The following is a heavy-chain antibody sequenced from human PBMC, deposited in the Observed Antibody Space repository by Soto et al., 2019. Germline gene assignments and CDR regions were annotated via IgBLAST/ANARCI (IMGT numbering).Heavy chain of an antibody. CDR2: ISYDGSNK. CDR1: GFPLSSYS. V-gene: IGHV3-30-3*01. CDR3: ARDLLHRRYYYYCYGMDV. J-gene: IGHJ6*02. Sequence: SRGLPCAASGFPLSSYSLHWVRQAPGKGLERVAVISYDGSNKYYADSVKGRFTFARDNSKNTLYLQMNSLRTEDTAVYYCARDLLHRRYYYYCYGMDVWGQGTTVTVYS. D-gene: IGHD1-26*01.